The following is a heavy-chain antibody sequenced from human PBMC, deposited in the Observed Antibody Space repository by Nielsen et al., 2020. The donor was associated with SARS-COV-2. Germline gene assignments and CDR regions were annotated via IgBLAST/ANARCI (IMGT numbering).Heavy chain of an antibody. J-gene: IGHJ6*02. Sequence: SLKISCAASGFTFDDYAMHWVRQAPGKGLEWVSGTSWNSGSIGYADSVKGRFTISRDNAKNSLYLQMNSLRAEDTALYYCATLSGCSSTSCYQLDYYYGMDVWGQGTTVTVSS. V-gene: IGHV3-9*01. CDR1: GFTFDDYA. D-gene: IGHD2-2*01. CDR2: TSWNSGSI. CDR3: ATLSGCSSTSCYQLDYYYGMDV.